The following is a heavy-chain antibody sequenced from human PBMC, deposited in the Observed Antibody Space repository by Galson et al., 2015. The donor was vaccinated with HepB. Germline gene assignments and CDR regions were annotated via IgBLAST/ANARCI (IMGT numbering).Heavy chain of an antibody. Sequence: SLRLSCAASGFTFSNYAMSWVRQAPGKGLEWVSGISGSGGSTFYADSVKGRFTISRDNSKNTLYLQMNSLRAEDTAVYYCARRVMVRGVMGNAFDIWGQGTVVTVSS. V-gene: IGHV3-23*01. CDR1: GFTFSNYA. D-gene: IGHD3-10*01. CDR3: ARRVMVRGVMGNAFDI. CDR2: ISGSGGST. J-gene: IGHJ3*02.